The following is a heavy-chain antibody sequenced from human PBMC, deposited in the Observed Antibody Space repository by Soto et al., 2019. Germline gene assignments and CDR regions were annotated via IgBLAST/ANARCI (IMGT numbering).Heavy chain of an antibody. CDR3: ARHGRDKDIVVVPAEVDI. CDR1: GYSFTSYW. Sequence: GESLKISCKGSGYSFTSYWISWVRQMPGKGLEWMGRIDPSDSYTNYSPSFQGHVTISADRSISTAYLRWSSLKASDTAMYYCARHGRDKDIVVVPAEVDIWGQGTMVTVSS. V-gene: IGHV5-10-1*01. J-gene: IGHJ3*02. D-gene: IGHD2-2*01. CDR2: IDPSDSYT.